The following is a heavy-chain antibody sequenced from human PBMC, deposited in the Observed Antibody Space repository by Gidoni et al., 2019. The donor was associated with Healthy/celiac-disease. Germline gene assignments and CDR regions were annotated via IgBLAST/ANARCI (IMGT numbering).Heavy chain of an antibody. CDR1: GGSFSGYY. Sequence: QVQLQQWGAGLLKPSETLSLTCAVYGGSFSGYYWSWIRQPPGKGLEWIGEINHSGSTNYNPSLKSRVTISVDTSKNQFSLKLSSVTAADTAVYYCARGRSEYYDFWSGPKRYYFDYWGQGTLVTVSS. D-gene: IGHD3-3*01. CDR3: ARGRSEYYDFWSGPKRYYFDY. V-gene: IGHV4-34*01. CDR2: INHSGST. J-gene: IGHJ4*02.